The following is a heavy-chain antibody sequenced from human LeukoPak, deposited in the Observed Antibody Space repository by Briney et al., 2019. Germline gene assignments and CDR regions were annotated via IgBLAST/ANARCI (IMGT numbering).Heavy chain of an antibody. Sequence: PGGSLRLSCAASGFTFSSYAMHWVRQAPGKGLEYISSISSNGGNTYYADSVKGRFTTSRDNSKNTLYLQVGSLRAEDMAVYYCARSNNVVGATFFDFWGQGALVTVSS. CDR1: GFTFSSYA. V-gene: IGHV3-64*02. CDR2: ISSNGGNT. D-gene: IGHD1-26*01. J-gene: IGHJ4*02. CDR3: ARSNNVVGATFFDF.